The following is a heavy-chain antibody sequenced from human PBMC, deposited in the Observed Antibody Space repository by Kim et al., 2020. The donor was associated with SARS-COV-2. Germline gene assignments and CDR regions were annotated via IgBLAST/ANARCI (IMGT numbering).Heavy chain of an antibody. J-gene: IGHJ5*02. V-gene: IGHV4-4*02. CDR2: IYHSGST. CDR1: GGSISSSNW. D-gene: IGHD2-15*01. CDR3: ARDNLVVVAATSLGWFDP. Sequence: SETLSLTCAVSGGSISSSNWWSWVRQPPGKGLEWIGEIYHSGSTNYNPSLKSRVTISVDKSKNQFSLKLSSVTAADTAVYYCARDNLVVVAATSLGWFDPWGQGTLVTVSS.